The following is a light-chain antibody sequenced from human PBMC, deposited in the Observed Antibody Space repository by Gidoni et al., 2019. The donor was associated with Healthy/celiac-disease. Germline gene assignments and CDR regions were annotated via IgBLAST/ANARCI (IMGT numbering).Light chain of an antibody. CDR3: QQYIS. Sequence: DIQMTQSPSTLSASVGDRVTITCRASQSISSWLAWYQQKPGKAPKLPIYKASSLESGVPSRFSGSGSGTEFTLTISSLQPDDFATYYCQQYISFGQGTKVEIK. CDR2: KAS. V-gene: IGKV1-5*03. J-gene: IGKJ1*01. CDR1: QSISSW.